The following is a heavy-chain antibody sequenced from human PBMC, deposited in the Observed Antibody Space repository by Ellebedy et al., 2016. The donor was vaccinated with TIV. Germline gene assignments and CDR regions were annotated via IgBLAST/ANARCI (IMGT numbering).Heavy chain of an antibody. CDR3: VRGRPLGSL. V-gene: IGHV3-7*01. J-gene: IGHJ1*01. D-gene: IGHD3-10*01. CDR2: IKEDGSEI. CDR1: GFTFSSYG. Sequence: GGSLRLXXAASGFTFSSYGMHWVRQAPGKGLEWVANIKEDGSEIYYVDSVKGRFTISRDNAKNSLYLQMNSLRVEDTAVYYCVRGRPLGSLWGQGTLVTVSS.